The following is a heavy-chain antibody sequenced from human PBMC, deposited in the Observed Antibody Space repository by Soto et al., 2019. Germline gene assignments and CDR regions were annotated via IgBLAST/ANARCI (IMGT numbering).Heavy chain of an antibody. CDR3: ARDELGYSSSSLVDD. CDR1: GYTFTSYG. CDR2: ISAYNGNT. Sequence: ASVKVSCKASGYTFTSYGISWVRQAPGQGLEWMGWISAYNGNTNYAQKLQGRVTMTTDTSTSTAYMELRSLRSDDTAVYYCARDELGYSSSSLVDDWGQGTLVTVSS. V-gene: IGHV1-18*01. J-gene: IGHJ4*02. D-gene: IGHD6-6*01.